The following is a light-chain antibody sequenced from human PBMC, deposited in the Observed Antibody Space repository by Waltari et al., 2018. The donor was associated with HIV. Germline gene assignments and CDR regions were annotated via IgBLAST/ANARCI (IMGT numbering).Light chain of an antibody. CDR2: DSK. CDR3: ASWDGSLNGWV. CDR1: SSNIGRDT. V-gene: IGLV1-44*01. J-gene: IGLJ3*02. Sequence: QSVLTQPPSASGTPGQRVTISCSGGSSNIGRDTVNWYQHLPGTAPKLLIYDSKRPPSGVPDRFSGSKSGTSASLAISGLQSEEEADYYCASWDGSLNGWVFGGGTKLTVL.